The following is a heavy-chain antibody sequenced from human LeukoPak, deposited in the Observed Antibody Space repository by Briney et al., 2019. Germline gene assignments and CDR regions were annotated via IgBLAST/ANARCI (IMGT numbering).Heavy chain of an antibody. CDR2: TSSGGSA. J-gene: IGHJ4*02. CDR3: ARQGGGDFVDS. Sequence: SDTLSLTCFVSNGSITSTSYYWAWIRQSPGKGLEWIGTTSSGGSAYYKTSLKSRVTISVDTSKTQLSLRLTSVTAADTAVYYCARQGGGDFVDSWGQGTLVSVS. V-gene: IGHV4-39*01. CDR1: NGSITSTSYY. D-gene: IGHD4-17*01.